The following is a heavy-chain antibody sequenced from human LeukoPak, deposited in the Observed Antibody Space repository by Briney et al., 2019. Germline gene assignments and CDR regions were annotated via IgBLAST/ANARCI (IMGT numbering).Heavy chain of an antibody. J-gene: IGHJ6*03. V-gene: IGHV3-30*02. CDR2: IRYDGINK. CDR3: TKGHFNILTGYSYYYYMDG. D-gene: IGHD3-9*01. CDR1: GSTFSSYG. Sequence: GGSLRLSCAASGSTFSSYGMHWVRQAPGKGLEWVAFIRYDGINKYYADSVKGRFTISRDNSKNTLYLQMNSLRAEDTAVYYCTKGHFNILTGYSYYYYMDGWGKGSTVTISS.